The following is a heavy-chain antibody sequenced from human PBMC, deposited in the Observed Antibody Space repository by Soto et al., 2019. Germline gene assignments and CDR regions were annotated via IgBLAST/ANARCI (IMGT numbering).Heavy chain of an antibody. CDR2: ISAYNGNT. Sequence: GASVKVSCKASGYTFTSYGISWVRQAPGQGLEWMGWISAYNGNTNYAQKLQGRVTMTTDTSTSTAYMELRSLRSDDTAVYYCARGPPPYYYDSSGYYYDGAFDIWGQGTMVTVSS. CDR3: ARGPPPYYYDSSGYYYDGAFDI. V-gene: IGHV1-18*01. J-gene: IGHJ3*02. CDR1: GYTFTSYG. D-gene: IGHD3-22*01.